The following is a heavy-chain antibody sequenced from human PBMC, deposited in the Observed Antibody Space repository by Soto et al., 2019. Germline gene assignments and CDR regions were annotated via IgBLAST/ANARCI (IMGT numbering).Heavy chain of an antibody. V-gene: IGHV3-23*01. CDR2: ISGSGGST. CDR1: GFTFSSYA. Sequence: GGSLRLSCAASGFTFSSYAMSWVRQAPGKGLEWVSAISGSGGSTYYADSVKGRFTISRDNSKNTLYLQMNSLRAEDTAVYYCAKDLDILTGYRGFDYWGQGTLVTVSS. CDR3: AKDLDILTGYRGFDY. J-gene: IGHJ4*02. D-gene: IGHD3-9*01.